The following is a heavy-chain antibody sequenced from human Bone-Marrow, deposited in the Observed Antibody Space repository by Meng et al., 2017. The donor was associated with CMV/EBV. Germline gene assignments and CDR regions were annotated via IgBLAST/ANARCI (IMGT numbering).Heavy chain of an antibody. V-gene: IGHV1-2*02. D-gene: IGHD2-2*01. Sequence: ASVKVSCKASGYTFTGYYMHWVRQAPGQGLEWMGWINPNSGGTNYAQKFQGRVTMTRDTSISTAYMELSRLRFDDTAVYYCARDMGSLGYCSSTSCYWSPGNFDYWGQGTLVTVSS. CDR2: INPNSGGT. CDR1: GYTFTGYY. CDR3: ARDMGSLGYCSSTSCYWSPGNFDY. J-gene: IGHJ4*02.